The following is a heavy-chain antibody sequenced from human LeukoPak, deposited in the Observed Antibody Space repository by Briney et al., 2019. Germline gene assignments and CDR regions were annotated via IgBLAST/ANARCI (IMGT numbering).Heavy chain of an antibody. J-gene: IGHJ4*02. CDR1: GGSFSGYY. V-gene: IGHV4-34*01. CDR3: ARGGGSGRYYFDY. D-gene: IGHD6-19*01. CDR2: INHSGST. Sequence: SETLSLTCAVYGGSFSGYYWSWIRQPPGKGLEWIGEINHSGSTNYNPSLKSRVTISVDTSKNQFSLKLSSVTAADTAVYYCARGGGSGRYYFDYWGQGTLVTVSS.